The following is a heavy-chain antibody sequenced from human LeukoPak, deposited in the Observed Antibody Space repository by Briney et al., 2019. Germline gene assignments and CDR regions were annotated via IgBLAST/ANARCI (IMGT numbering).Heavy chain of an antibody. Sequence: PSETLSLTCTVSGGSISSGSYYWSWIRQPAGKGLEWIGRIYTSGSTNYNPSLKSRVTISVDTSKNQFSLKLSSVTAADTAVYYCARVGYCSSTSCHNWFDPWGQGTLVTVSS. CDR1: GGSISSGSYY. D-gene: IGHD2-2*03. CDR3: ARVGYCSSTSCHNWFDP. J-gene: IGHJ5*02. CDR2: IYTSGST. V-gene: IGHV4-61*02.